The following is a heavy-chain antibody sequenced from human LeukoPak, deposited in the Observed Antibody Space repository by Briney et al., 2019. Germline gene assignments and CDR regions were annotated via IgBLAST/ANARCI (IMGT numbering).Heavy chain of an antibody. Sequence: PSETLSLTCTVSGGSISSGSYYWSWIRQPAGKGLEWIGRIYTSGSTNYNPSLKSRVTISIDTSETQFSLKLTSVTAADTAIYYCASQGSDSGWFYFWGQGTLVTVSS. CDR3: ASQGSDSGWFYF. J-gene: IGHJ4*02. CDR2: IYTSGST. CDR1: GGSISSGSYY. V-gene: IGHV4-61*02. D-gene: IGHD6-19*01.